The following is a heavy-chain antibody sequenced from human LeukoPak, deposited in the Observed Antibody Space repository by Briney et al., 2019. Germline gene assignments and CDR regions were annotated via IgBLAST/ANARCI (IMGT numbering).Heavy chain of an antibody. V-gene: IGHV1-8*01. CDR3: ARLAAAGRFTRDY. CDR1: GYTFTSYD. J-gene: IGHJ4*02. D-gene: IGHD6-13*01. CDR2: MNPNSGNT. Sequence: EASVKVSRKASGYTFTSYDINWVRQATGQGLEWMGWMNPNSGNTGYAQKFQGRVTMTRNTSISTAYMELSSLRSEDTAVYYCARLAAAGRFTRDYWGQGTLVTVSS.